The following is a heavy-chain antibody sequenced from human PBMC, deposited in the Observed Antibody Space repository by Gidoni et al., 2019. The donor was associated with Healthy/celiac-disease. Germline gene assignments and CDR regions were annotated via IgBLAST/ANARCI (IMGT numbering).Heavy chain of an antibody. D-gene: IGHD5-12*01. J-gene: IGHJ6*02. CDR2: IKHSGST. CDR1: GGSFSGYY. V-gene: IGHV4-34*01. Sequence: QVQLQQWGAGLLKPSETLSLTCAVYGGSFSGYYWSWIRQPPGKGLEWIGEIKHSGSTNYNPSLKSRGTISVDTSKNQFSLKLSSGTAADTAVYYCASRRDGYNSPFYGMDVWGQGTTVTVSS. CDR3: ASRRDGYNSPFYGMDV.